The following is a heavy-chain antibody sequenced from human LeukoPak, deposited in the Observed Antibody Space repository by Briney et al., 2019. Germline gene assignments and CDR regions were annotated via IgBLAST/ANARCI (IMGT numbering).Heavy chain of an antibody. J-gene: IGHJ4*02. Sequence: GGSLRLSCAASGFTFSSYWMSWVRQAPGKGLEWVANIKQDGSEKYYVDSVKGRFTISRDNAKNSLHLQMNSLRADDTAVYYCASGAPDYGGNFRLHRKYYFDYWGQGTLVTVSS. D-gene: IGHD4-23*01. CDR1: GFTFSSYW. CDR3: ASGAPDYGGNFRLHRKYYFDY. V-gene: IGHV3-7*03. CDR2: IKQDGSEK.